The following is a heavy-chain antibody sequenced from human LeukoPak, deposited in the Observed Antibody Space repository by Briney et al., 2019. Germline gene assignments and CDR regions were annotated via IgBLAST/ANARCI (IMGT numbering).Heavy chain of an antibody. D-gene: IGHD5-12*01. CDR2: IYYNGIT. Sequence: SETLSLTCTASGGSISNYYWIWIRQPPGKGLEWIGYIYYNGITNYNPSLKSRVTISVDTSKNQFSLKLSSVTAADTALYYCARHLYSGYDRVFDYWGQGILVTVSS. CDR3: ARHLYSGYDRVFDY. V-gene: IGHV4-59*08. J-gene: IGHJ4*02. CDR1: GGSISNYY.